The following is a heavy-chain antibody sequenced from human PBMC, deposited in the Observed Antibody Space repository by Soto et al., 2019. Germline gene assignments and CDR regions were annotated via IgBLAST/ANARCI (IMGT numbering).Heavy chain of an antibody. J-gene: IGHJ4*02. Sequence: EVQLVESGGGLVQPGGSLRLSCAVSGFTFNTYDMHWVRQAAGKGLELVSALGIAGDTYYPDFVKGRFTISRESAKSSLYLQMKSLRAEDTAVYYCVRAPGGRHGVYFDYWGQGTLVTVSS. CDR1: GFTFNTYD. CDR2: LGIAGDT. D-gene: IGHD2-15*01. V-gene: IGHV3-13*01. CDR3: VRAPGGRHGVYFDY.